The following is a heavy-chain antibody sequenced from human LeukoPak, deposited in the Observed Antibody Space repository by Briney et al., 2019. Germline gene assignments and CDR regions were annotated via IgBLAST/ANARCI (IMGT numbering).Heavy chain of an antibody. CDR2: IYYSGST. J-gene: IGHJ4*02. CDR1: GGSISKFY. Sequence: SETLSLTCTVSGGSISKFYWSWIRQPPGKGLEWIGYIYYSGSTNYNPSLKSRVTISVDTSKNQFSLKLSSVTAADTAVYYCARGGFREFDSWGQGTLVIVSS. CDR3: ARGGFREFDS. V-gene: IGHV4-59*01. D-gene: IGHD3-10*01.